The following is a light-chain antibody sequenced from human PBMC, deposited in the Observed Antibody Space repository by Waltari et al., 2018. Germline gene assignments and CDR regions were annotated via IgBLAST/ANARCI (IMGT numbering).Light chain of an antibody. V-gene: IGKV1-5*03. J-gene: IGKJ3*01. CDR3: QRYNSYPIT. Sequence: DIQMTQSPSTLSASVGDRVTITCRASQSIGSRLAWYQQKPGKAPKLLIYEATSLQSGVPSRVSASGSETEFTLTISSLQPDDFATYYCQRYNSYPITFGPGTKVDI. CDR2: EAT. CDR1: QSIGSR.